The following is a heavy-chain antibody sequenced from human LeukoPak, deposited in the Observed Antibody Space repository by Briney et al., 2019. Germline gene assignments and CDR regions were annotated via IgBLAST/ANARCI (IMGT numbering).Heavy chain of an antibody. Sequence: PGGSLGLSCAASGVTVSSDYMSWVRQAPGKGLEWVSVIYRDGNTYYADSVKGRFTISRHNSKNTLFLQMDSLRTEDTAIYYCANRMTFGGQGTLVTVSS. D-gene: IGHD2/OR15-2a*01. V-gene: IGHV3-53*04. CDR1: GVTVSSDY. J-gene: IGHJ4*02. CDR3: ANRMTF. CDR2: IYRDGNT.